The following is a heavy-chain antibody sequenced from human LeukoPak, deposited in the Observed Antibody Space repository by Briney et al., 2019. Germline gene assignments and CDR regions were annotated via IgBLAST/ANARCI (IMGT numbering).Heavy chain of an antibody. CDR3: AKDVPPYCGGDCYSWSPRIDY. D-gene: IGHD2-21*02. CDR2: ISYDGGKK. J-gene: IGHJ4*02. CDR1: GFTFSTCG. Sequence: GGSLRLSCAASGFTFSTCGMHCVRQAPGKGLEWVVVISYDGGKKYYADSVKGRFTISRDNSKNTLYLQMNSLRAEDTAVYYCAKDVPPYCGGDCYSWSPRIDYWGQGTLVTVSS. V-gene: IGHV3-30*18.